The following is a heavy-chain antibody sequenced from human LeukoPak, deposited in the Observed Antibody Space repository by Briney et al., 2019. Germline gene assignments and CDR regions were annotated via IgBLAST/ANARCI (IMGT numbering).Heavy chain of an antibody. CDR1: GFTFSTYA. J-gene: IGHJ4*02. CDR3: AKGKYNGYDYIFDY. D-gene: IGHD5-12*01. Sequence: GGSLRLSCAASGFTFSTYAMTWVRQAPGRGLEWVSGISGSGVSTYYADSVKGRFTISRDNSKNTLYLQMNSLRAGDTAVYYCAKGKYNGYDYIFDYWGQGTLVTVSS. V-gene: IGHV3-23*01. CDR2: ISGSGVST.